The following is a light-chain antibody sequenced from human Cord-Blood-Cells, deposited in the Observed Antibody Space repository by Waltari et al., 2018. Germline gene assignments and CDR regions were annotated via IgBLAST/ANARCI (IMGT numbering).Light chain of an antibody. CDR3: CSYAGSSTYV. V-gene: IGLV2-23*02. J-gene: IGLJ1*01. CDR1: RSDVGGYNY. CDR2: DVS. Sequence: QSALTQPASVSGSPGQSLTISCTGTRSDVGGYNYFSWYQPPPGKAPKLMIYDVSKRPSGVSNRFSGSKSGNTASLTISGLQAEDEADYYCCSYAGSSTYVFGTGTKVTVL.